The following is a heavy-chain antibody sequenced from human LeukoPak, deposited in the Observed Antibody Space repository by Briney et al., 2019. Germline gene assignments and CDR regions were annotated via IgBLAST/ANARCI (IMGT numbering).Heavy chain of an antibody. D-gene: IGHD2-15*01. CDR3: AKLLDY. CDR1: GFTFSSYA. Sequence: PGRSLRLSCAASGFTFSSYAMHWVRQAPGKGLEWVAVISYDGSNKYYADSVKGRFTISRDNSKNTLYLQMNSLRAEDTAVYYCAKLLDYWGQGTLVTVSS. CDR2: ISYDGSNK. V-gene: IGHV3-30*18. J-gene: IGHJ4*02.